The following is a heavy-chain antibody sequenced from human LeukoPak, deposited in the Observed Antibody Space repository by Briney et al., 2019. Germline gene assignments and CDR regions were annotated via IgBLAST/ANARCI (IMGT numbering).Heavy chain of an antibody. V-gene: IGHV3-23*01. D-gene: IGHD3-22*01. Sequence: GGSLRLSCAASGFTFSSYAVSWVRQAPGKGLEWVSAISGSGGSTYYADSVKGRFTISRDNSKNTLSLQMNSLRAEDTAVYYCAKDYYDSSGYWFDYWGQGTLVTVSS. CDR2: ISGSGGST. CDR1: GFTFSSYA. CDR3: AKDYYDSSGYWFDY. J-gene: IGHJ4*02.